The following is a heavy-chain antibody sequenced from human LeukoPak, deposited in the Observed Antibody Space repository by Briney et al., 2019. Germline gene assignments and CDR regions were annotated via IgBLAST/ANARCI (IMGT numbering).Heavy chain of an antibody. Sequence: SETLSLTCIVSGGSISSSSYYWGWIRQPPGKGLEWIGSIYYSGSTYYNPSLKSRVTISVDTSKNQFSLKLSSVTAADTAVYYCARSGGYSYGFHFDYWGQGTLVTVSS. CDR1: GGSISSSSYY. CDR2: IYYSGST. CDR3: ARSGGYSYGFHFDY. D-gene: IGHD5-18*01. V-gene: IGHV4-39*07. J-gene: IGHJ4*02.